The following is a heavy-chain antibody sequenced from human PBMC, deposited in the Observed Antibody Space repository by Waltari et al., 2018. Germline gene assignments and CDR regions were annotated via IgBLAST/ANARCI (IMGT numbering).Heavy chain of an antibody. V-gene: IGHV1-69-2*01. D-gene: IGHD2-2*01. CDR2: IDPEDGET. CDR3: ARRSGHCDGTTCSAGWFDP. CDR1: GNSLSDNY. J-gene: IGHJ5*02. Sequence: EIRLLQSGAEVKKPGATVKISCKASGNSLSDNYIHWVQQVPGKGLEWIGRIDPEDGETIYAEKFEDRVTLTADLATETAYLELSRLSSDDTATYYCARRSGHCDGTTCSAGWFDPWAQGTLVKVSS.